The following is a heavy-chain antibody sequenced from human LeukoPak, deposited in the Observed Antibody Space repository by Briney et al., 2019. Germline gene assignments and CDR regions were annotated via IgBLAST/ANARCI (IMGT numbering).Heavy chain of an antibody. V-gene: IGHV1-2*02. Sequence: ASVKVSCKASGYTFTGYYMHWVRQAPGQGLEWMGWMNPNSGGTNYAQKFQGRVTMTRDTSISTAYMELSRLRSDDTAVYYCVFSSGWYGSVYWGQGTLVTVSS. CDR3: VFSSGWYGSVY. CDR2: MNPNSGGT. J-gene: IGHJ4*02. CDR1: GYTFTGYY. D-gene: IGHD6-19*01.